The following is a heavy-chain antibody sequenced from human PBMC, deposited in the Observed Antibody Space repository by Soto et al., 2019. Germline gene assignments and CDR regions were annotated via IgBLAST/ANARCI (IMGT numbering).Heavy chain of an antibody. V-gene: IGHV4-31*03. D-gene: IGHD3-3*01. J-gene: IGHJ5*02. Sequence: PSETLSLTCTVSGGSISSGGYYWSWIRQHPGKGLEWIGYIYYSGSTYYNPSLKSRVTISVDTSKNQFSLKLSSVTAADTAVYYCAREVNYDFWSGPRVYWFDPWGQGTLVTVSS. CDR3: AREVNYDFWSGPRVYWFDP. CDR2: IYYSGST. CDR1: GGSISSGGYY.